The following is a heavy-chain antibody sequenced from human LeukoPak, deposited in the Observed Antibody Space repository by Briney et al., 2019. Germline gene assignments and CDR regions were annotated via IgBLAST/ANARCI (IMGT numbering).Heavy chain of an antibody. V-gene: IGHV3-48*01. D-gene: IGHD6-6*01. J-gene: IGHJ4*02. CDR2: ISSSSSTI. CDR3: AKDRGVEYSSSFRLD. CDR1: GFTFSSYS. Sequence: GGSLRLSCAASGFTFSSYSMNWVRQAPGKGLEWVSYISSSSSTIYYADSVKGRFTISRDNAKNSLYLQMNSLRAEDTAVYYCAKDRGVEYSSSFRLDWGQGTLVTVSS.